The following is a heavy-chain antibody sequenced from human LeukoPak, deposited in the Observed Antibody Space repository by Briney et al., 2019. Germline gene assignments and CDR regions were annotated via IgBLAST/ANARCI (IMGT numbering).Heavy chain of an antibody. CDR2: IYYSGST. D-gene: IGHD3-22*01. CDR1: GSSISSYY. V-gene: IGHV4-59*12. Sequence: PSETLSLTCTVSGSSISSYYWSWIRQPPGKGLEWIGYIYYSGSTNYNPSLKSRVTISVDTSKNQFSLKLSSVTAADTAVYYCARDSPEVNDAFDIWGQGTMVTVSS. CDR3: ARDSPEVNDAFDI. J-gene: IGHJ3*02.